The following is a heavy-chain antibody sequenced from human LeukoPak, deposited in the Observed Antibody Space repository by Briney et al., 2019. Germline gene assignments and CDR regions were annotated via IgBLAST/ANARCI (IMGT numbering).Heavy chain of an antibody. CDR1: GFTFSSYA. Sequence: GGSLRLSCAASGFTFSSYAMHWVRQAPGKGLEWVAVISYDGSNKYYADSLKGRFSISPDNSKNTRYLRMNNLRAWDTAIYYCTRIKYSTSWSGDYWGQGDLVTVSS. CDR2: ISYDGSNK. D-gene: IGHD6-13*01. V-gene: IGHV3-30-3*01. CDR3: TRIKYSTSWSGDY. J-gene: IGHJ4*02.